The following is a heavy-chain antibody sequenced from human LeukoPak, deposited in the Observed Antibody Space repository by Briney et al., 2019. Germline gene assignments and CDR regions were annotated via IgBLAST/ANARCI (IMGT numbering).Heavy chain of an antibody. V-gene: IGHV3-11*04. CDR2: ISSSGSTI. D-gene: IGHD1-26*01. Sequence: GGSLRLSCAASGFTFSDYYMSWIRQAPGKGLEWVSYISSSGSTIYYADSVKGRFTISRDNAKNSLYLQMNSLRAEDTAVYYCAKDQWELPHFDYWGQGTLVTVSS. CDR1: GFTFSDYY. CDR3: AKDQWELPHFDY. J-gene: IGHJ4*02.